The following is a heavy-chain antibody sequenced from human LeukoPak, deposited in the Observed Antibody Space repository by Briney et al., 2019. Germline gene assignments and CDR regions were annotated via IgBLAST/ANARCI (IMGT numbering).Heavy chain of an antibody. V-gene: IGHV4-30-2*02. CDR1: GGSISSGGYY. CDR3: ASKPTIFGSKPPYSDYYYMDV. J-gene: IGHJ6*03. CDR2: IYHSGSS. Sequence: PSETLSLTCTVSGGSISSGGYYWSWIRQPPGKGLEWIGYIYHSGSSYYNPSLKSRVTISVDTSKNQFSLKLSSVTAADTAVYYCASKPTIFGSKPPYSDYYYMDVWGKGTTVTVSS. D-gene: IGHD3-3*01.